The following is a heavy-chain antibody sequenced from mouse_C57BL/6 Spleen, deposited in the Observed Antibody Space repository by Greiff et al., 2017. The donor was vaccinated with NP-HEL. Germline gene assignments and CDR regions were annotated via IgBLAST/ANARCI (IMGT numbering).Heavy chain of an antibody. J-gene: IGHJ3*01. CDR1: GFTFSSYA. D-gene: IGHD2-4*01. CDR3: TRDRGYDYEGAY. CDR2: ISSGGDYI. Sequence: EVQLVESGEGLVKPGGSLKLSCAASGFTFSSYAMSWVRQTPEKRLEWVAYISSGGDYIYYADTVKGRFTISRDNARNTLYLQMSGLKSEDTAMYYCTRDRGYDYEGAYWGQGTLVTVSA. V-gene: IGHV5-9-1*02.